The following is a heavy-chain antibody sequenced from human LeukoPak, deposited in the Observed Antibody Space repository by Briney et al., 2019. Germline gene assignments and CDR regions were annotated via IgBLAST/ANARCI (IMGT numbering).Heavy chain of an antibody. CDR2: IISDFNIT. V-gene: IGHV1-69*01. CDR3: SKDLYGMDV. J-gene: IGHJ6*04. CDR1: GGTFSSYA. Sequence: GASVKVSCKASGGTFSSYAISWVRQAPGQGLEWMGGIISDFNITHYPQNFQGRVTITADDSTSTAYMELSSLRFEDTAVYYCSKDLYGMDVWGKGTTVTVSS.